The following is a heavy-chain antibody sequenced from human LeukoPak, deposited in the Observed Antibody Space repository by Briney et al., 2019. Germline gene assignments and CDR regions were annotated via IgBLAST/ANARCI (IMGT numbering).Heavy chain of an antibody. V-gene: IGHV3-9*01. CDR1: GFTFDDYA. CDR3: AKDLTGYSYGFDY. D-gene: IGHD5-18*01. J-gene: IGHJ4*02. CDR2: ISWNSGSI. Sequence: PGRSLRLSCAASGFTFDDYAMHWVRQAPGKGLEWVSGISWNSGSIGYADSVKGRFTISRDNAKNSLYLQMNSLRAEDTALYYCAKDLTGYSYGFDYWGQGTLVTVSS.